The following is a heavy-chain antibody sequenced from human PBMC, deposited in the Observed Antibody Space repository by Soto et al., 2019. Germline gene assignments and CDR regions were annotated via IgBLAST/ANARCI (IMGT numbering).Heavy chain of an antibody. CDR2: ISSSSTYI. D-gene: IGHD1-26*01. CDR3: AVRDSPFIRWESGDY. V-gene: IGHV3-21*01. CDR1: GFTFSSYG. Sequence: EVQLVESGGGLVKPGGSLRLSCAASGFTFSSYGMNWVRQAPGKGLEWVSAISSSSTYIYFADSVKGRFTISRDNAKKSLYLQMNSLRDDDTAVYYCAVRDSPFIRWESGDYWGQVTLVSVSS. J-gene: IGHJ4*02.